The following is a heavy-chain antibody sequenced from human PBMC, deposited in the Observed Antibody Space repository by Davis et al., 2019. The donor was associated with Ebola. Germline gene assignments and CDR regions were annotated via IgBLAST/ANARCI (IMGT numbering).Heavy chain of an antibody. Sequence: GGSLRLSCTDSVITFSSYAMTWVRQAPGKGLEWVSAISGSGGSTYYADSVKGRFTISRDNSKNTLYLQMNSLRAEDTAVYYCARSSWSYYFDYWGQGTLVTVSS. CDR3: ARSSWSYYFDY. CDR1: VITFSSYA. D-gene: IGHD6-13*01. V-gene: IGHV3-23*01. CDR2: ISGSGGST. J-gene: IGHJ4*02.